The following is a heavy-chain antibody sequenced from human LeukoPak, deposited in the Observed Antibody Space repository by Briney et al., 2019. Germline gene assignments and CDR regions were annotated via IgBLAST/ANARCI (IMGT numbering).Heavy chain of an antibody. V-gene: IGHV3-7*01. CDR1: GFTFSSYA. CDR2: IKQDGSEK. J-gene: IGHJ4*02. D-gene: IGHD2-15*01. Sequence: GGSLRLSCAASGFTFSSYAMSWVRQAPGKGLEWVANIKQDGSEKYYVDSVRGRFTISRDNAKNSLYLQMNSLRAEDTAVYYCARLDIVVVVADYWGQGTLVTVSS. CDR3: ARLDIVVVVADY.